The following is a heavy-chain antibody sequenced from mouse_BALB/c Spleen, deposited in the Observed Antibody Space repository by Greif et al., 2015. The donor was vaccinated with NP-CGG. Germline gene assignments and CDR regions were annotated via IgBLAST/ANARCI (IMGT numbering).Heavy chain of an antibody. D-gene: IGHD2-4*01. Sequence: VQLQQSGPELVKPGASVKISCKASGYTFTDYNMHWVKQSHGKSLEWIGYIYPYNGGTGYNQKFKSKATLTVDNSSSTAYMELRSLTSEDSAVYYCAREEDYDYPFAYWGQGTLVTVSA. J-gene: IGHJ3*01. CDR2: IYPYNGGT. CDR3: AREEDYDYPFAY. V-gene: IGHV1S29*02. CDR1: GYTFTDYN.